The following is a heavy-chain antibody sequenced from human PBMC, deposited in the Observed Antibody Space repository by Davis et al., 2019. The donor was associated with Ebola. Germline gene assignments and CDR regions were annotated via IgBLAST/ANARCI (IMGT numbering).Heavy chain of an antibody. V-gene: IGHV3-7*01. D-gene: IGHD3-22*01. Sequence: GESLKISCAASGFTFSSYWMSWVRQAPGKGLEWVANIKQDGSEKYYVDSVKGRFTISRDNAKNSLYLQMNSLRAEDTAVYYCARVGYYDSNEGDYWGQGTLVTVSS. J-gene: IGHJ4*02. CDR2: IKQDGSEK. CDR1: GFTFSSYW. CDR3: ARVGYYDSNEGDY.